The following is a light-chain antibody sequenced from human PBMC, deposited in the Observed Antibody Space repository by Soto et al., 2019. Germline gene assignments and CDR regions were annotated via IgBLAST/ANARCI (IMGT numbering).Light chain of an antibody. CDR3: QQYNKWPG. CDR1: QRVSSN. CDR2: GAS. V-gene: IGKV3-15*01. Sequence: EIVMTQSPATLSVSPGERATLSCRASQRVSSNLAWYQQKPGQAPRLLIYGASTRATGIPARFSGSGSGTEFALTISSLLSEDYAVYYCQQYNKWPGFGGGTKVEIK. J-gene: IGKJ4*01.